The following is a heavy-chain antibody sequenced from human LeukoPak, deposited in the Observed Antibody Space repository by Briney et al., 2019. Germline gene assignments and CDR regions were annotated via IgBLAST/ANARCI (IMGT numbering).Heavy chain of an antibody. Sequence: SETLSLTCTVSGGSITNNYWSWIRQAPGKGLEWIGYIYYTGSINYNPSLKSRVTISVDPAKNQFSLNLNSVTAADTAVYHCATGTYCXGXXXXXXWGQG. CDR1: GGSITNNY. V-gene: IGHV4-59*01. CDR2: IYYTGSI. D-gene: IGHD2-15*01. J-gene: IGHJ4*02. CDR3: ATGTYCXGXXXXXX.